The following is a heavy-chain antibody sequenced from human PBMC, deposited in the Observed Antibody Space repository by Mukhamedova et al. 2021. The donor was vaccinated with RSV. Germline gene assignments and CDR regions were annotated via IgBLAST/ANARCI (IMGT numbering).Heavy chain of an antibody. CDR2: IRYDEINK. CDR3: ARWRGDQRAGDI. J-gene: IGHJ3*02. V-gene: IGHV3-30*02. Sequence: VRQAPGKGLEWVAYIRYDEINKYYADSVKGRFTVSRDNSKNALYLQLNSLRLEDTAVYYCARWRGDQRAGDIWGQGTGVTVSS. D-gene: IGHD3-16*01.